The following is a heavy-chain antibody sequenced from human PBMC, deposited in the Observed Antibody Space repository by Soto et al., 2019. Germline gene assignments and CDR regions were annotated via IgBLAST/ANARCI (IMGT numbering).Heavy chain of an antibody. CDR2: IIAGNGNT. Sequence: GASVKVSCKASGYTFTSYAMHWVRQAPGQRLEWMGWIIAGNGNTKYSQKFQGRVTITRDTSASTAYMELSSLRSEDTAVYYFARVGQEGSSWSPFDYWGQGTLVTVSS. J-gene: IGHJ4*02. CDR1: GYTFTSYA. V-gene: IGHV1-3*01. CDR3: ARVGQEGSSWSPFDY. D-gene: IGHD6-13*01.